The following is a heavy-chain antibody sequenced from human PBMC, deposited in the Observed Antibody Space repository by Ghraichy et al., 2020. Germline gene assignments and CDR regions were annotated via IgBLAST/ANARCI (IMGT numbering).Heavy chain of an antibody. D-gene: IGHD3/OR15-3a*01. CDR1: GFTFDDYA. CDR2: ISWNSGSI. J-gene: IGHJ4*02. V-gene: IGHV3-9*01. CDR3: AKGAGLVSNADY. Sequence: SLNISCAASGFTFDDYAMHWVRQAPGKGLEWVSGISWNSGSIGYADSVKGRFTISRDNAKNSLYLQMNSLRAEDTALYYCAKGAGLVSNADYWGQGTLVTVSS.